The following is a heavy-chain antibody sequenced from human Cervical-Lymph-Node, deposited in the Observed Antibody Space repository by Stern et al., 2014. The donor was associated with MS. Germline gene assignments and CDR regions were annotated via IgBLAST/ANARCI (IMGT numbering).Heavy chain of an antibody. V-gene: IGHV5-51*01. CDR1: GYTFSNFW. D-gene: IGHD3-22*01. CDR3: VRRRDSAGYDTFDL. CDR2: IYPSDSDT. Sequence: EVQLVESGAEVKKPGESLKISCRTSGYTFSNFWIGWVRQMPGKGLEWMGVIYPSDSDTTYNPSFQGQRTISRAESITTPNLQWRSLKASDTAMYYCVRRRDSAGYDTFDLWGQGTMLIVSS. J-gene: IGHJ3*01.